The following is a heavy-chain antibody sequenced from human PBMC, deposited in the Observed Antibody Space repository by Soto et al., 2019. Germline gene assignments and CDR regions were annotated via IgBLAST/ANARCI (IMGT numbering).Heavy chain of an antibody. CDR1: GFTFSSYA. CDR3: AKVGYYYDSSGYYYDRYFDY. D-gene: IGHD3-22*01. V-gene: IGHV3-23*01. Sequence: PGGSLRLSCAASGFTFSSYAMSWVRQAPGKGLEWVSAISGSGGSTYYADSVKGRFTISRDNSKNTLYLQMNSLRAEDTAVYYCAKVGYYYDSSGYYYDRYFDYWGQRTLVIVTS. J-gene: IGHJ4*02. CDR2: ISGSGGST.